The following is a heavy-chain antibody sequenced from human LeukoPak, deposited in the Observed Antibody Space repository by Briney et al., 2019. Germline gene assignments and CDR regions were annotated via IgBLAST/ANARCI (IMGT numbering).Heavy chain of an antibody. CDR1: GFTVSSDF. V-gene: IGHV3-66*01. CDR3: ARDIAAAGIFNY. J-gene: IGHJ4*02. CDR2: IYIGGIT. Sequence: GGSLRLSCAASGFTVSSDFLSWVRQAPGKGLEWVSVIYIGGITYYADSVKGRFTISRDNSKNTLYLQMNRLRAEDTAVYYCARDIAAAGIFNYWGQGTLVTVSS. D-gene: IGHD6-13*01.